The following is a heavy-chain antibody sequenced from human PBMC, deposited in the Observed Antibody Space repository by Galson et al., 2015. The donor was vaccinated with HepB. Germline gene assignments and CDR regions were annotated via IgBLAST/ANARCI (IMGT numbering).Heavy chain of an antibody. V-gene: IGHV3-74*01. CDR3: ARGGKDYSLDH. J-gene: IGHJ4*02. D-gene: IGHD5-12*01. CDR1: GFIFSNYY. Sequence: SLRLSCAASGFIFSNYYMNWVRQAPGKGLVWVSRLHSDGTGTTYGDSVKGRFAISRDNAKATLYLQMNSLRAEDTAVYYCARGGKDYSLDHWGQGTLVTVSS. CDR2: LHSDGTGT.